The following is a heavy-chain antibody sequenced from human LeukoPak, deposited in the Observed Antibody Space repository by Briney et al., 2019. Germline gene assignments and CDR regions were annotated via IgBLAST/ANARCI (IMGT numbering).Heavy chain of an antibody. CDR2: ISSSGSTI. CDR1: GFTFSGYS. CDR3: ARVHGRHYYYYMDV. V-gene: IGHV3-48*04. J-gene: IGHJ6*03. Sequence: GGSLRLSCAASGFTFSGYSMNWVRQAPGKGLEWVSYISSSGSTIYYADSVKGRFTISRDNAKNSLYLQMNSLRAEDTAVYYCARVHGRHYYYYMDVWGKGTTVTVSS.